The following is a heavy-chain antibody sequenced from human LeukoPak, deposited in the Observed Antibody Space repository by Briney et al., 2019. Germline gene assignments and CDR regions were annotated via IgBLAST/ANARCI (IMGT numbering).Heavy chain of an antibody. D-gene: IGHD3-10*02. V-gene: IGHV3-43*01. Sequence: GGSLRLSCAASGFTFDDYTMHWVRQAPGKGLEWVSLISWDGGKTSYADSVKGRFTISRDNPKNSLYLQMNSLRAEDTAVYYCAELGITMIGGVWGKGTTVTISS. J-gene: IGHJ6*04. CDR1: GFTFDDYT. CDR3: AELGITMIGGV. CDR2: ISWDGGKT.